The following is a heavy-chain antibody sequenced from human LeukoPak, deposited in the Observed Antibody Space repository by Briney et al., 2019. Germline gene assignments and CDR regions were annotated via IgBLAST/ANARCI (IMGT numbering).Heavy chain of an antibody. J-gene: IGHJ4*02. V-gene: IGHV1-2*02. CDR1: GYTFTGYY. Sequence: ASVKVSCKASGYTFTGYYIHWVRQAPGQGLEWMGWINPISGATTYVQKFQGRVTMTRDTSISTAYMELSRLTSDDTAVYYCARDQNYYDTNTYYGIDCWGQGTLVTVSS. D-gene: IGHD3-22*01. CDR3: ARDQNYYDTNTYYGIDC. CDR2: INPISGAT.